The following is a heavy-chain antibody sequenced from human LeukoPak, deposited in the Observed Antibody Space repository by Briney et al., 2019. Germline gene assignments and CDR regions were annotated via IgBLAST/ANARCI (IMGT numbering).Heavy chain of an antibody. CDR1: GFTFSNAW. CDR3: ATWPIAWYGEDC. CDR2: IKSKTDGGTT. V-gene: IGHV3-15*01. Sequence: PGGSLRLSCAASGFTFSNAWMSWVRQAPGKGLEWVGRIKSKTDGGTTDYAAPVKGRFTISRDDSKNTLYLQMNSLKTEDTAVYYCATWPIAWYGEDCWGQGTLVTVSS. D-gene: IGHD3-10*01. J-gene: IGHJ4*02.